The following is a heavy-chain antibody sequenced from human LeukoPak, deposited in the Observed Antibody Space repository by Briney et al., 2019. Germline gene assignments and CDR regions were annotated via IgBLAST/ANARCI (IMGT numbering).Heavy chain of an antibody. Sequence: KPSETLSLTCAVYGGSFSGYYWSWIRQPPGKGLEWIGEINHSGSTNYNPSLKSRVTISVDTSKNQFSLKLSSVTAADTAVYYCARGPSWGYSSSWYWFDPWGQGTLVTVSS. CDR3: ARGPSWGYSSSWYWFDP. CDR1: GGSFSGYY. J-gene: IGHJ5*02. CDR2: INHSGST. D-gene: IGHD6-13*01. V-gene: IGHV4-34*01.